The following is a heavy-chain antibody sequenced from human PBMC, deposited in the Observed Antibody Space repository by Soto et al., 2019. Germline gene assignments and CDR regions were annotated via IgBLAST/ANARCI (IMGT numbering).Heavy chain of an antibody. CDR1: GYTFTSYD. V-gene: IGHV1-8*01. CDR2: MNPNSGNT. D-gene: IGHD4-17*01. J-gene: IGHJ6*03. CDR3: ARGFPYSFGVTNIHYYYYMDV. Sequence: ASVKVSCKASGYTFTSYDINWVRQATGQGLEWMGWMNPNSGNTGYAQKFQGRVTMTRNTSISTAYMELSSLRSEDTAVYYCARGFPYSFGVTNIHYYYYMDVWGKGTTVTVSS.